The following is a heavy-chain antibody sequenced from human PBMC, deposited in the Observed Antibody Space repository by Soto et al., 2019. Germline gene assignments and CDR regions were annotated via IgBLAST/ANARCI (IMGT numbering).Heavy chain of an antibody. CDR1: GFTFGDYA. CDR2: IRSKAYGGTT. D-gene: IGHD3-3*01. V-gene: IGHV3-49*04. J-gene: IGHJ4*02. CDR3: TGDDFWSGYNPGFDY. Sequence: PGGSLRLSCTASGFTFGDYAMSWVRQAPGKGLEWVGFIRSKAYGGTTEYAASVKGRFTISRDDSKSIAYLQMNSLKTEDTAVYYCTGDDFWSGYNPGFDYWGQGTLVTVSS.